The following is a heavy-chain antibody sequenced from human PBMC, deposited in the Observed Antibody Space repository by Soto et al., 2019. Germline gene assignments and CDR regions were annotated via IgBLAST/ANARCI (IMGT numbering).Heavy chain of an antibody. CDR1: GGSISISSYY. V-gene: IGHV4-39*01. CDR2: IYYSGST. D-gene: IGHD4-17*01. Sequence: SDTLSLTCTVSGGSISISSYYWGGIRQPPGKGLEWTGTIYYSGSTYYNPSLKSRVIISVDTSKNQFSLKLSSVTAADAAVYYCATFRGMTTATTERYFDYWGQGTLVTVSS. CDR3: ATFRGMTTATTERYFDY. J-gene: IGHJ4*02.